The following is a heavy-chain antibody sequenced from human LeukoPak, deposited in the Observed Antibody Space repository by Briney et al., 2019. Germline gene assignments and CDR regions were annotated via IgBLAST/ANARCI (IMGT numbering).Heavy chain of an antibody. V-gene: IGHV3-53*01. D-gene: IGHD2-21*02. Sequence: GGSLRLSCAASGFTVSSNYMSWVRQAPGKGLEWVSVIYSGGSTYYADSVKGRFTISRDNSKNTLYLQMNSLRAEDTAVYYCATLKPLNCGGDCYSDADDAFDIWGQGTMVTVSS. CDR3: ATLKPLNCGGDCYSDADDAFDI. J-gene: IGHJ3*02. CDR2: IYSGGST. CDR1: GFTVSSNY.